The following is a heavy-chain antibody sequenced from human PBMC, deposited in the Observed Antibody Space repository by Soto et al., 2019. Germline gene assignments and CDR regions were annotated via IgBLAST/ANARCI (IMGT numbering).Heavy chain of an antibody. J-gene: IGHJ4*02. Sequence: QVQLVQSGAEVKKPGASVKVSCKASGYTFTSYGISWVRQAPGQGLEWMGWISAYNVNTNYGQKVQGRVTMTTDTSPSIANMELRSLTSDDTAVYDCARDGRGGWQPKQDWGQGTLVTVSS. CDR1: GYTFTSYG. CDR2: ISAYNVNT. D-gene: IGHD2-15*01. CDR3: ARDGRGGWQPKQD. V-gene: IGHV1-18*04.